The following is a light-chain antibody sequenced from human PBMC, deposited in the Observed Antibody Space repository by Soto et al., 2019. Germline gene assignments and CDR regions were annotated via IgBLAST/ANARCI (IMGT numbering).Light chain of an antibody. CDR2: GAS. V-gene: IGKV1-39*01. CDR1: QGVGHA. J-gene: IGKJ1*01. CDR3: QQSYSSPPT. Sequence: IQITHAPSALSASVGEKVTIALRASQGVGHALGWYQQKPGKPPKVLRYGASNLQSGVPSRFSGSRSGPDFTLTISSLQPEDFATYYCQQSYSSPPTFGQGKKVDIK.